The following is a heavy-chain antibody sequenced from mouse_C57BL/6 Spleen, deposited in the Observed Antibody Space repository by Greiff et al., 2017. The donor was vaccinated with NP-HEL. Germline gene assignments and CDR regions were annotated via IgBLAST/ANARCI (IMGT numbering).Heavy chain of an antibody. J-gene: IGHJ4*01. CDR3: AILLWLRRGGFYYAMDY. D-gene: IGHD2-2*01. V-gene: IGHV1-72*01. CDR1: GYTFTSYW. CDR2: IDPNSGGT. Sequence: QVQLQQPGAELVKPGASVKLSCKASGYTFTSYWMHWVKQRPGRGLEWIGRIDPNSGGTKYNEKFKSKATLTVDKPSSTAYMQLSSLTSEDSAVYYCAILLWLRRGGFYYAMDYWGQGTSVTVSS.